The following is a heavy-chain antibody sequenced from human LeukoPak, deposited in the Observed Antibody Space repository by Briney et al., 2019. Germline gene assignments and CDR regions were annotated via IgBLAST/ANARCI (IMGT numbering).Heavy chain of an antibody. J-gene: IGHJ4*02. CDR3: AKQVPGLDY. D-gene: IGHD4/OR15-4a*01. V-gene: IGHV3-23*01. CDR2: ISGSGDST. Sequence: GGSLRLSCVASGFTFSGHAMSWVRQAPGKGLEWVSTISGSGDSTSYADSVKGRFTISRDNSRDTLYLQMNSLRAEDTAVYYCAKQVPGLDYWGQGTLVTVSS. CDR1: GFTFSGHA.